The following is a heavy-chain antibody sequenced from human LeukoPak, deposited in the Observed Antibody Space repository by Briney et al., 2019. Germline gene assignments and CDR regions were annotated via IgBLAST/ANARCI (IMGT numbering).Heavy chain of an antibody. CDR3: ARGVTMIVVVTAHDAFDI. D-gene: IGHD3-22*01. V-gene: IGHV4-34*01. CDR2: INHSGST. Sequence: SETLSLTCAVYGGSFSGYYWSWIRQPPGKGLEWIGEINHSGSTNYNPSLKSRVTISVDTSKNQFSLKLSSVTAADTAVYYCARGVTMIVVVTAHDAFDIWGQGTMVTVSS. J-gene: IGHJ3*02. CDR1: GGSFSGYY.